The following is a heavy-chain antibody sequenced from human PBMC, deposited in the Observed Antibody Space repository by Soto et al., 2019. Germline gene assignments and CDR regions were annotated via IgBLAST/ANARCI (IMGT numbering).Heavy chain of an antibody. CDR2: ISGSGGST. D-gene: IGHD5-18*01. Sequence: GGSLRLSCAASGFTFSSYAMSWVRQAPGKGLEWVSAISGSGGSTYYADSVKGRFTISRDNSKNTLYLQMNSLRAEDTAVYYCAKVGYSCGDPPNYFDYWGQGTLVTVSS. J-gene: IGHJ4*02. CDR3: AKVGYSCGDPPNYFDY. CDR1: GFTFSSYA. V-gene: IGHV3-23*01.